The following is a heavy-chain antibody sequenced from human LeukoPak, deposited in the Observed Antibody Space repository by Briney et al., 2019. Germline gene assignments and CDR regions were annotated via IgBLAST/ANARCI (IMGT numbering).Heavy chain of an antibody. V-gene: IGHV3-21*01. CDR1: GFTFSSYS. CDR3: ARDNVQYSSSGDAFDI. J-gene: IGHJ3*02. CDR2: ISSSSSYI. Sequence: GGSLRLSCAASGFTFSSYSMNWVRQAPGKGLEWVSSISSSSSYIYYADSVKGRFTISRDNAKNSLYLQMNSLRAEDTAVYYCARDNVQYSSSGDAFDIWGQGTMVTVSS. D-gene: IGHD6-6*01.